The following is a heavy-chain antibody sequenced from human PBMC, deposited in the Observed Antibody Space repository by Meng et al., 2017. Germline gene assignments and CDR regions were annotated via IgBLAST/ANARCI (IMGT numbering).Heavy chain of an antibody. J-gene: IGHJ4*02. V-gene: IGHV3-21*01. Sequence: GESLKISCAASGFTFSIYSMNWVRQAPGKGLEWVSSISTSSSYISYADSVKGRFTISRDNAKNSLYLQMNSLRAEGTAIYYCARVYGSSWTSDYWGQGTLVIGS. CDR1: GFTFSIYS. CDR3: ARVYGSSWTSDY. CDR2: ISTSSSYI. D-gene: IGHD6-13*01.